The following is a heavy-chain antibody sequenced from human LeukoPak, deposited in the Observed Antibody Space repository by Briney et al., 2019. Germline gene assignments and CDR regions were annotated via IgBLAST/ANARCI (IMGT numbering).Heavy chain of an antibody. Sequence: GGSLRLSCAASGFTFNSYEMNWVRQAPGKGLEWVSAISGSGSATYYADSVKGRFTISRDNSKNTLYLQMNSLRAEDTAVYYCAKDQYGEAFDIWGPGTMVTVSS. CDR1: GFTFNSYE. D-gene: IGHD4-17*01. V-gene: IGHV3-23*01. J-gene: IGHJ3*02. CDR3: AKDQYGEAFDI. CDR2: ISGSGSAT.